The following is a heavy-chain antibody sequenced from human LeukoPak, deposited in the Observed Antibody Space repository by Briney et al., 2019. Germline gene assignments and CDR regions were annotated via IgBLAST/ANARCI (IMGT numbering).Heavy chain of an antibody. J-gene: IGHJ3*02. D-gene: IGHD2/OR15-2a*01. V-gene: IGHV3-53*01. CDR3: ARNILFAFDI. Sequence: GGSLKLSCAASGLTVSSSYMSWVRQAPGKGLEWVSIIYNDGSTYYADSMKGRSTISRDNSKNTLYPQVNSLRAEDTAMYYCARNILFAFDIWGQGTMVTVSS. CDR1: GLTVSSSY. CDR2: IYNDGST.